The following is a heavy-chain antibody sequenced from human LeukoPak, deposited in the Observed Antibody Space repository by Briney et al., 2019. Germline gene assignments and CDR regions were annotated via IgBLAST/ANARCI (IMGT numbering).Heavy chain of an antibody. CDR1: GFTFSSYA. CDR2: ISGSGGST. V-gene: IGHV3-23*01. CDR3: AKANGDAWFGELLGDY. Sequence: GGSLRLSCAASGFTFSSYAMSWVRQAPGKGLEWVSAISGSGGSTYYADSVKGRFTISRDKSNNTLYLQMSSLRAEDRAVYYCAKANGDAWFGELLGDYWGQGTLVTVSS. D-gene: IGHD3-10*01. J-gene: IGHJ4*02.